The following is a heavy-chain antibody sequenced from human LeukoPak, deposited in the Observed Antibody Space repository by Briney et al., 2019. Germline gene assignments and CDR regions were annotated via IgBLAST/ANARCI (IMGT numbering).Heavy chain of an antibody. Sequence: GGSLRLSCAASGFTFSSYEMNWVRQAPGKGLEWVSYISSSGSTIYYADSVKGRFTISRDNSKNTLYLQMGSLRAEDMAVYYCAKDLGSSGWEIDYWGQGTLVTVSS. J-gene: IGHJ4*02. CDR1: GFTFSSYE. D-gene: IGHD6-19*01. CDR3: AKDLGSSGWEIDY. CDR2: ISSSGSTI. V-gene: IGHV3-48*03.